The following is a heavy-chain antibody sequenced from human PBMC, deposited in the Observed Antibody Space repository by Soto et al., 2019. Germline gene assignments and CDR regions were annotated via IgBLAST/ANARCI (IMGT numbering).Heavy chain of an antibody. CDR1: GFSLSTSGVG. D-gene: IGHD1-20*01. CDR2: IYWDDDK. J-gene: IGHJ4*02. CDR3: AHITYCDTSDPGNFDR. V-gene: IGHV2-5*02. Sequence: QITLKESGPTLVKPTQTLTLTCTFSGFSLSTSGVGVGWIRQPPGKALEWLALIYWDDDKRYSPSLKSRLTITKDTSKNHVVLTMTNMDPVDTATYYCAHITYCDTSDPGNFDRWGQGTLVTVSS.